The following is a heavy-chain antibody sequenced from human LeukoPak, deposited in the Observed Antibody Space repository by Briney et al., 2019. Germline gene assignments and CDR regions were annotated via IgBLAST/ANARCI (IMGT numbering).Heavy chain of an antibody. V-gene: IGHV3-23*01. J-gene: IGHJ4*02. CDR3: ATDYYDSSGSYTVDY. D-gene: IGHD3-22*01. Sequence: GGSLRLSCAASGFTFRSYAMSWVRQAPGKGLEWVSVISGSGDITQSADSVKGRFTISRDNSKNTLYLQMNSLRAEYTAVYYCATDYYDSSGSYTVDYWGQGTLVTVSS. CDR1: GFTFRSYA. CDR2: ISGSGDIT.